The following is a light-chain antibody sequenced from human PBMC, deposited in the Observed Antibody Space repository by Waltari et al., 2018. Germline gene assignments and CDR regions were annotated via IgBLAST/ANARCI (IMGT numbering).Light chain of an antibody. V-gene: IGLV6-57*03. CDR3: QSYDGINWM. CDR2: EDY. CDR1: SESRASKY. Sequence: NFILNHPHSLSESAACTVPIYCSRLSESRASKYGQRFQQRPCSAPTTVIYEDYQRPSGVPDRFSGSIDSSSNSASLTISGLKTEDEADYYCQSYDGINWMFGGGNKLTVL. J-gene: IGLJ3*02.